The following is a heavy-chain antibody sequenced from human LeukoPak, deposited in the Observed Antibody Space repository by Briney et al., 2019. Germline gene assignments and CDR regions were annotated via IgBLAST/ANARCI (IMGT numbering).Heavy chain of an antibody. CDR3: ARGPYYDSSGYYANFDY. V-gene: IGHV1-2*02. D-gene: IGHD3-22*01. CDR1: GYTFTGYY. J-gene: IGHJ4*02. Sequence: ASVKVSCKSSGYTFTGYYKHWVRQAPGQGLEWMGWINPDSGGTNYAQKFQGRVTMTRDTSISTAYMELSRLRSDDTAVYYCARGPYYDSSGYYANFDYWGQGTLVTVSS. CDR2: INPDSGGT.